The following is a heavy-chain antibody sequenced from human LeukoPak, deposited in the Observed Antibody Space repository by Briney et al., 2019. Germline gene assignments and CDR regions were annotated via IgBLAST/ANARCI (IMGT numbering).Heavy chain of an antibody. CDR1: GFTFSTYW. Sequence: GGPLRLSCAASGFTFSTYWMHWVRQAPGKGLVRVSRINSDGSSTSYADSVKGRFTISRDNAKNTLYLQMNSLRAEDTAVYYCARGLNYYDSSGYYYYWGQGTLVTVSS. CDR3: ARGLNYYDSSGYYYY. D-gene: IGHD3-22*01. V-gene: IGHV3-74*01. J-gene: IGHJ4*02. CDR2: INSDGSST.